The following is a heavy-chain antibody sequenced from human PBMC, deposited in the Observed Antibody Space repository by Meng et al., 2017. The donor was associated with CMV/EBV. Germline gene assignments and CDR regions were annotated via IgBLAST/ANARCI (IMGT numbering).Heavy chain of an antibody. CDR3: VTWLWFGELSGYYFDY. D-gene: IGHD3-10*01. J-gene: IGHJ4*02. CDR2: IYYSGST. CDR1: CGSISSSSYY. Sequence: LPLQESGPGLVKPSETLSLTCTVSCGSISSSSYYWGWIRQPPGKGLEWIGSIYYSGSTYYNPSLKSRVTISVDTSKNQFSLKLSSVTATDTAVYYCVTWLWFGELSGYYFDYWGQGTLVTVSS. V-gene: IGHV4-39*07.